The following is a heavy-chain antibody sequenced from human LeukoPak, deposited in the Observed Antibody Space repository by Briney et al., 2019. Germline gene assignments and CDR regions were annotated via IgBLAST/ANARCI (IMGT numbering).Heavy chain of an antibody. CDR3: ASDRGWLVFDY. J-gene: IGHJ4*02. V-gene: IGHV3-7*03. CDR1: GFTFSNSW. CDR2: IKEDGSEK. D-gene: IGHD6-19*01. Sequence: LGGSLRLSCAASGFTFSNSWVTWVRQAPGKGLEFVANIKEDGSEKYYVDSVKGRFTISRDNAKNSLYLQMNSLRAEDTAVYYCASDRGWLVFDYWGQGTLVTVSS.